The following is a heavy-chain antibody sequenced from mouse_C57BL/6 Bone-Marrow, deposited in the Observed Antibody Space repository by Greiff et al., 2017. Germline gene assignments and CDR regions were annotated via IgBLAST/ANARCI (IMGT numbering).Heavy chain of an antibody. CDR3: ARPGDPYYFDY. Sequence: EVKVVESGGDLVKPGGSLKLSCAASGFTFSSYGMSWVRQTPDKRLEWVATISIGGSYTYYPDSVKGRFTISRDNAKNTLYLQMSSLKSEDTAMYYCARPGDPYYFDYWGQGTTLTVSS. J-gene: IGHJ2*01. CDR1: GFTFSSYG. CDR2: ISIGGSYT. V-gene: IGHV5-6*01.